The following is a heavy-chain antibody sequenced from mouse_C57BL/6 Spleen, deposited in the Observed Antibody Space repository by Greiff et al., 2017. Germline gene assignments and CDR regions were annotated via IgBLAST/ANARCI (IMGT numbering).Heavy chain of an antibody. CDR1: GFTFSSYA. V-gene: IGHV5-4*01. CDR3: ARDLSTTVVAEAMDY. CDR2: ISDGGSYT. Sequence: EVKLEESGGGLVKPGGSLKLSCAASGFTFSSYAMSWVRQTPEKRLEWVATISDGGSYTYYPDNVKGRFTIARDTAKNNLYLQMSHLKSEDTAMYYSARDLSTTVVAEAMDYWGQGASVTVSS. J-gene: IGHJ4*01. D-gene: IGHD1-1*01.